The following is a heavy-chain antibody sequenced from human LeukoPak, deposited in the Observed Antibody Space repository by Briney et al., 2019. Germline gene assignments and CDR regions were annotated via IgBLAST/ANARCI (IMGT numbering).Heavy chain of an antibody. J-gene: IGHJ4*02. CDR2: ISAYNGNT. D-gene: IGHD2-8*02. CDR3: ARDLPGPWSYYFDY. Sequence: KVXCKASGYTFTSYGISWVRQAPGQGLEWMGWISAYNGNTNYAQKLQGRVTMTTDTSTSTAYMELRSLRSDDTAVYYCARDLPGPWSYYFDYWGQGTLVTVSS. CDR1: GYTFTSYG. V-gene: IGHV1-18*04.